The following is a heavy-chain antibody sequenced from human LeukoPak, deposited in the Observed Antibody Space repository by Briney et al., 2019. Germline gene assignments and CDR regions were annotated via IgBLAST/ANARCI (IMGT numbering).Heavy chain of an antibody. J-gene: IGHJ4*02. CDR3: ARGSYDFWSGYYPINFDY. CDR2: INWNGGST. V-gene: IGHV3-20*04. D-gene: IGHD3-3*01. CDR1: RFTFDDYG. Sequence: GGSLRLSCAASRFTFDDYGMSWVRQAPGKGLEWVSGINWNGGSTGYAGSVKGRFTISRDNAKNSLYLQMNSLRAEDTALYYCARGSYDFWSGYYPINFDYWGQGTLVTVSS.